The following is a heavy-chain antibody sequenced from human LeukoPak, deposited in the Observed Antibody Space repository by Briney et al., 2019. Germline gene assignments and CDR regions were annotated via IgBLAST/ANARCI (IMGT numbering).Heavy chain of an antibody. V-gene: IGHV4-39*07. Sequence: PSETLSLTCTVSGGSISSSSYYWGWIRQPPGKGLEWIGSIYYSGSTYYNPSLKSRVTISVDTSKNQFSLKLSSVTAADTAVYYCAEIVYYYYYMDVWGKGTTVTVSS. J-gene: IGHJ6*03. CDR3: AEIVYYYYYMDV. D-gene: IGHD2/OR15-2a*01. CDR1: GGSISSSSYY. CDR2: IYYSGST.